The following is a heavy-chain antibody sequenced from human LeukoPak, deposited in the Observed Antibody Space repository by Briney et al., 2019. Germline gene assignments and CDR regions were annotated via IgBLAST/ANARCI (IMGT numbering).Heavy chain of an antibody. Sequence: SETRSLTCTVSGGSISSYYWSWIRQSPGKGLDWFGYVYDSGTTNYNPSLKSRVTISVDTSKNQFSLQLSSVTAADTAVYYCARVSWFPGTSYYYMDVWGKGTTVTVSS. CDR2: VYDSGTT. D-gene: IGHD1-1*01. V-gene: IGHV4-59*01. CDR3: ARVSWFPGTSYYYMDV. CDR1: GGSISSYY. J-gene: IGHJ6*03.